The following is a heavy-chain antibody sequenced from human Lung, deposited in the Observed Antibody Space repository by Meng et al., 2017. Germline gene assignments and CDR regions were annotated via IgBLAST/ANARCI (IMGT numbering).Heavy chain of an antibody. CDR1: GGSISSSNYY. Sequence: VRLQESAPGLVKPSPTLSLTCPASGGSISSSNYYWSWIRQPPGKGLEWSGHIYNSGSTYYNPSLKSRITISVDTSKNQFSLKLSSVTAADTAVYYCARGQKGYFDLWGRGTLVTVSS. CDR2: IYNSGST. CDR3: ARGQKGYFDL. V-gene: IGHV4-30-4*01. J-gene: IGHJ2*01.